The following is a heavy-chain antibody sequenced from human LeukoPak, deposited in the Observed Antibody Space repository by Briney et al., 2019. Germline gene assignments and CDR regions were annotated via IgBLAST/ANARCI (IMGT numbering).Heavy chain of an antibody. CDR2: ISAHNGKT. CDR1: GYSFTNYG. J-gene: IGHJ3*02. D-gene: IGHD3-22*01. V-gene: IGHV1-18*04. CDR3: ARDSMVVVTIHDAFEI. Sequence: ASVKVSCKASGYSFTNYGVSWVRQAPGQVLEWLGWISAHNGKTDFSPRFHGRLILTTDTSTSTSYMELSSLRPDDTAVYFCARDSMVVVTIHDAFEIWGQGTRVTVSS.